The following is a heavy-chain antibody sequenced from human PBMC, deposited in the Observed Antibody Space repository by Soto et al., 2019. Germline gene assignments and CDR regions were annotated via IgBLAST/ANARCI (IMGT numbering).Heavy chain of an antibody. V-gene: IGHV1-2*02. CDR2: INPNNGDT. CDR3: ARARVYYFASSGYDY. Sequence: GASVKVSCKASGYTFTGYYMHWVRQAPGQGLEWMGWINPNNGDTNYAQKFQGRVTMTRDTSISTAYMELSRLGFDDTAVYYCARARVYYFASSGYDYWGQGTMVTVSA. J-gene: IGHJ4*02. D-gene: IGHD3-22*01. CDR1: GYTFTGYY.